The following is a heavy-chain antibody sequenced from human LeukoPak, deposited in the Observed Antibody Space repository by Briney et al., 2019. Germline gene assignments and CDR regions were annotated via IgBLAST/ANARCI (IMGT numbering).Heavy chain of an antibody. Sequence: GGSLRLSCAASGFTFSSYSMNWVRQAPGKGLEWVSSISSSSSYIYYADSVKGRFTISRDNAKNSLYLQMNSLRAEDTAVYYCARAGCSSTSCYEDYYYGMDVWGQGTTVTVSS. CDR3: ARAGCSSTSCYEDYYYGMDV. CDR2: ISSSSSYI. D-gene: IGHD2-2*01. V-gene: IGHV3-21*01. J-gene: IGHJ6*02. CDR1: GFTFSSYS.